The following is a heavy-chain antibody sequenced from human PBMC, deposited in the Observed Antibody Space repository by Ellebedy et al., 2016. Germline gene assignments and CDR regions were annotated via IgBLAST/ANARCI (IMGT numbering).Heavy chain of an antibody. Sequence: SETLSLXCTVSGGSISSYYWSWIRQPPGKGLEWIGYIYYSGSTNYNPSLKSRVTISVDTSKNQFSLKLSSVTAADTAVYYCARDSASSGSYVLDAFDIWGQGTMVTVSS. CDR1: GGSISSYY. J-gene: IGHJ3*02. D-gene: IGHD1-26*01. V-gene: IGHV4-59*01. CDR2: IYYSGST. CDR3: ARDSASSGSYVLDAFDI.